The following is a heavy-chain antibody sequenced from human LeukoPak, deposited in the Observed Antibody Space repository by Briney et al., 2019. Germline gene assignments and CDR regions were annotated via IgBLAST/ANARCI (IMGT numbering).Heavy chain of an antibody. V-gene: IGHV4-61*02. D-gene: IGHD3-16*02. CDR3: ARGYDYVWGSYRRAGPYFDY. J-gene: IGHJ4*02. CDR2: IYTSGST. CDR1: GGSISSGSYY. Sequence: SETLSLTCTVSGGSISSGSYYWSWIRQPAGKGLEWIGRIYTSGSTNYNPSLTSRVTISVDTSKNQFSLKLSSVTAADTAVYYCARGYDYVWGSYRRAGPYFDYWGQGTLVTVSS.